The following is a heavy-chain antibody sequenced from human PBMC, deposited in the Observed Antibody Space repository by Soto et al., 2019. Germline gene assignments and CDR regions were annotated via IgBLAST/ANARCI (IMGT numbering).Heavy chain of an antibody. V-gene: IGHV4-34*01. CDR2: INHSGST. CDR1: GGSFSGYY. J-gene: IGHJ6*03. CDR3: ARSGSYGQGYYYYYMDV. Sequence: SETLSLTCAVYGGSFSGYYWSWIRQPPGKGLEWIGEINHSGSTNYNPSLKSRVTISVDTSKNLFSLKLSSVTAADTAVYYCARSGSYGQGYYYYYMDVWGKGTTVTVSS. D-gene: IGHD6-6*01.